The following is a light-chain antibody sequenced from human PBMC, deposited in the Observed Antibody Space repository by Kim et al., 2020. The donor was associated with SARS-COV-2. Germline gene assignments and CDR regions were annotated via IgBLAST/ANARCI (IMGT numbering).Light chain of an antibody. CDR1: SSDVGGYNY. CDR3: SSYASSSSWV. V-gene: IGLV2-14*01. Sequence: QSVLTQPASVSGSPGQSITISCTGTSSDVGGYNYVSWYQQHPGKAPKIMIYEVSNRPSGVYNRFSGSKSGNTASLTISGLQAEDEADYYCSSYASSSSWVFGGGTQLTVL. J-gene: IGLJ3*02. CDR2: EVS.